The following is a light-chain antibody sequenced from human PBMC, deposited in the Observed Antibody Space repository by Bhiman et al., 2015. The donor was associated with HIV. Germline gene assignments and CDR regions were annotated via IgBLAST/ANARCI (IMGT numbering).Light chain of an antibody. CDR1: SSNIGAGFD. V-gene: IGLV1-40*01. CDR3: LSRDSSGLHLWGV. CDR2: GNS. J-gene: IGLJ1*01. Sequence: QSVLTQPPSVSGAPGQRVTISCTGSSSNIGAGFDVHWYQQLPGTAPKLLIYGNSNRPSGVPDRFSGSSSGNTASLTITGAQAEDEADYYCLSRDSSGLHLWGVFGTGTKVTVL.